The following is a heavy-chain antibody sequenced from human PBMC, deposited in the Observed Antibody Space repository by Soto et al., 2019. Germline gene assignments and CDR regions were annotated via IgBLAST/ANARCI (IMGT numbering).Heavy chain of an antibody. CDR3: AKGRGDSGYYSLFDY. J-gene: IGHJ4*02. D-gene: IGHD3-22*01. CDR2: ISWNSGSI. V-gene: IGHV3-9*01. CDR1: GFTFDDYA. Sequence: EVQLVESGGGLVQPGRSLRLSCAASGFTFDDYAMHWVRQAPGKGLDWVSGISWNSGSIGYADSVKGRFTISRDNAKKSLYLQMNSLRAEETALYYCAKGRGDSGYYSLFDYWGQGTRVTVSS.